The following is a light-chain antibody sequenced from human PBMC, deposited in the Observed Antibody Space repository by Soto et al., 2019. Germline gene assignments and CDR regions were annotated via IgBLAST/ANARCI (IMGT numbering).Light chain of an antibody. V-gene: IGLV2-14*01. CDR2: DVS. Sequence: QSALTQPASVSGSPGQSITISCTGTSSDVGGYSYVSWYQQHPGKAPKLMIYDVSNRPSGVSNRFSGSKSGNTASLTISGLQAEDEADYYFSSYTSSSTLVFGGGTKLTVL. CDR3: SSYTSSSTLV. CDR1: SSDVGGYSY. J-gene: IGLJ2*01.